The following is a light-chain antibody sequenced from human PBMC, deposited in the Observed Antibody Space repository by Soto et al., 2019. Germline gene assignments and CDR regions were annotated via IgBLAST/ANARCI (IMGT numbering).Light chain of an antibody. CDR3: QQYFSYPLT. CDR2: AAS. V-gene: IGKV1-5*01. CDR1: QSFSTW. Sequence: DIQMTQSPSTLSASVGDRVTITCRASQSFSTWLAWYQQKPGKARKLLIYAASRLESWVPSRFSDSGSGTEFTLTISSLQTDDFANYSCQQYFSYPLTSGRQTTVQIK. J-gene: IGKJ4*01.